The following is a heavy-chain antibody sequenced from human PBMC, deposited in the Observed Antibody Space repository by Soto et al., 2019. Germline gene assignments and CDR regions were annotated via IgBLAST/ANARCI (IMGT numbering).Heavy chain of an antibody. CDR2: INPSGGST. V-gene: IGHV1-46*01. CDR1: GYTFTSYY. CDR3: ARRMVHAIPGDYYYYGMDV. D-gene: IGHD2-8*01. J-gene: IGHJ6*02. Sequence: GASVKVSCKASGYTFTSYYMHWVRQAPGQGLEWMGIINPSGGSTSYAQKFQGRVTMTRDTSTSTVYMELSSLRSEDTAVYYCARRMVHAIPGDYYYYGMDVWGQGTTVTVSS.